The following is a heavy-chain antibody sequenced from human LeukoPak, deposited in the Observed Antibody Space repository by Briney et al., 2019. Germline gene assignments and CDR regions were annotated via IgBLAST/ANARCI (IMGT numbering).Heavy chain of an antibody. CDR2: IYYTGST. J-gene: IGHJ4*02. CDR1: GGSVNSGSYY. Sequence: SETLSLTCTVSGGSVNSGSYYWSWIQQPPGKGLAWIAYIYYTGSTNYNPSVKSRVTISVDTSKNPFSLKLTSVTAADTAVYYCATRQAAGPFDYWGQGTLVTVPS. V-gene: IGHV4-61*01. CDR3: ATRQAAGPFDY. D-gene: IGHD6-13*01.